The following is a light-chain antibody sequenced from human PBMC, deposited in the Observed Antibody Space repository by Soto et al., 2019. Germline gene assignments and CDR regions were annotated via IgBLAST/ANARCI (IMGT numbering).Light chain of an antibody. CDR2: RND. CDR3: AASYDSLNAFV. Sequence: QSVLTQPPSASGTPGQRVTISCSGSSSNIGSNYVYCYQQLPRTAPKLLIYRNDQRPSGGPDRFSGSKSGTAASLVISWLLSEDEADYYCAASYDSLNAFVFGVGTKLTVL. J-gene: IGLJ1*01. CDR1: SSNIGSNY. V-gene: IGLV1-47*01.